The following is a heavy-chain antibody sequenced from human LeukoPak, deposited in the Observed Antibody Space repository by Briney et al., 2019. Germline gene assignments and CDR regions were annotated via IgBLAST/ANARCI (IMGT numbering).Heavy chain of an antibody. J-gene: IGHJ4*02. Sequence: GGSLRPSCEVSGFTFSNFWMSWVRQAPGKGLEWVANINRDGDAKNYADSVKGRFTISRDNAKNSVYLQMNSLRDEDTAVYYCAKERPELYDYWGQGTLVTVSS. CDR3: AKERPELYDY. V-gene: IGHV3-7*01. CDR1: GFTFSNFW. CDR2: INRDGDAK. D-gene: IGHD3-10*01.